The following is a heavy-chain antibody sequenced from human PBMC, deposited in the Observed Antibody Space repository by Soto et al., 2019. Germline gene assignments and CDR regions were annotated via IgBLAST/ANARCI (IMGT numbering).Heavy chain of an antibody. D-gene: IGHD3-10*01. CDR2: IKRDGTET. V-gene: IGHV3-7*01. J-gene: IGHJ4*02. Sequence: QLVESGGGLVQPGGSLTLSCAASGFTFSYYWRSWVRQAPGKGREWLANIKRDGTETYYVDSVRGRFTISRDNAKNLLFLQINNLIVEDTAVYYCVRDDDEGWYGSGRLLGHDYWGQGTLITVSS. CDR1: GFTFSYYW. CDR3: VRDDDEGWYGSGRLLGHDY.